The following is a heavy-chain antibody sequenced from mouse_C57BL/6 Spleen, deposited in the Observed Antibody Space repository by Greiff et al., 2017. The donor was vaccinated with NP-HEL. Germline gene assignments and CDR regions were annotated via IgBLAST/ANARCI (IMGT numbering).Heavy chain of an antibody. CDR2: IHPNSGST. V-gene: IGHV1-64*01. CDR3: ARGIDSSGYWYYFDY. CDR1: GYTFTSYW. Sequence: QVQLQQPGAELVKPGASVKLSCKASGYTFTSYWMHWVKQRPGQGLEWIGMIHPNSGSTNYNEKFKSKATLTVDKSSSTAYMQLSSLTSEDSAVYYCARGIDSSGYWYYFDYWGQGTTLTVSS. D-gene: IGHD3-2*02. J-gene: IGHJ2*01.